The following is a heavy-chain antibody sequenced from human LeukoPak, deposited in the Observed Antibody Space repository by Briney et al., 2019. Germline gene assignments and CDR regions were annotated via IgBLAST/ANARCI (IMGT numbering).Heavy chain of an antibody. D-gene: IGHD4-23*01. CDR1: GFVSSSNW. Sequence: GGSLRLFCAASGFVSSSNWMTWVRQAPGKGLEWVANIKQDGSEKYYVDSVKGRFTISRHNANNSLYLQMSSLRAEDTSVYYCARGLRWVDYWGQGTLVTVSS. CDR3: ARGLRWVDY. CDR2: IKQDGSEK. J-gene: IGHJ4*02. V-gene: IGHV3-7*04.